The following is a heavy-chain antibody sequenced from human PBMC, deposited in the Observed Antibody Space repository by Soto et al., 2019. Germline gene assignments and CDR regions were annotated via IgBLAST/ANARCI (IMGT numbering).Heavy chain of an antibody. V-gene: IGHV3-15*01. D-gene: IGHD3-22*01. CDR3: TTDTSPMTDSSGYYYPGDY. CDR2: IKSKTDGGTT. Sequence: EVQLVESGGGLVKPGGSLRLSCAASGFTFSNAWMSWVRQAPGKGLEWVGRIKSKTDGGTTDYAAPVKGRFTISRDDSKNTLYLQMNSLKTEDTAVYYCTTDTSPMTDSSGYYYPGDYWGQGTLVTVSS. J-gene: IGHJ4*02. CDR1: GFTFSNAW.